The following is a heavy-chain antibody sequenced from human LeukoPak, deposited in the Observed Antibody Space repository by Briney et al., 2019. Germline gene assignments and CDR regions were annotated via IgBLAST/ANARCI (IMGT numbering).Heavy chain of an antibody. V-gene: IGHV4-39*01. CDR3: ASEDVVPAAFLGY. Sequence: SETLSLTCTVSGGSISSSSYYWGWIRQPPGKGLEWIGSIYYSGSTYYNPSLKSRVTISVDTSKNQFSLKLSSVTAADTAVYYCASEDVVPAAFLGYWGQGTLVTVSS. CDR1: GGSISSSSYY. J-gene: IGHJ4*02. D-gene: IGHD2-2*01. CDR2: IYYSGST.